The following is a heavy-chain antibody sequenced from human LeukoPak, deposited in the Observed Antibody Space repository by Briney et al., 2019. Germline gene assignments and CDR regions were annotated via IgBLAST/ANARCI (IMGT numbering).Heavy chain of an antibody. CDR2: ISAYNGNT. D-gene: IGHD3-9*01. CDR1: GYTFTSYG. Sequence: ASVKVSCKASGYTFTSYGISWVRQAPGQGLEWMGWISAYNGNTNYAQKLQGRVTMTTDTSTSTAYMELSSLRSEDTAVYYCARGGLRYFDWSPYYYYGMDVWGQGTTVTVSS. V-gene: IGHV1-18*01. CDR3: ARGGLRYFDWSPYYYYGMDV. J-gene: IGHJ6*02.